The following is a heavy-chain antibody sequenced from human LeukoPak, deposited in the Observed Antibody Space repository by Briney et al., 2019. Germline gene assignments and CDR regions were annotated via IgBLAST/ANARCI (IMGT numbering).Heavy chain of an antibody. Sequence: SETLSLTCTVSGGPIISYYWSWIRQSAGKGLEWIGRIYGSGITDYSPSLKSRTTMSLDMSKKQFSLKLSSVTAADTAVYYCARLKYYDSTGYSPSYYMDVWGKGTSVTV. CDR3: ARLKYYDSTGYSPSYYMDV. CDR2: IYGSGIT. V-gene: IGHV4-4*07. CDR1: GGPIISYY. J-gene: IGHJ6*03. D-gene: IGHD3-22*01.